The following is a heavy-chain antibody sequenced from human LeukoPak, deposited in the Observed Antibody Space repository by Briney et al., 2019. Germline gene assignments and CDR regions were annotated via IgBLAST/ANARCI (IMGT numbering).Heavy chain of an antibody. CDR1: GYTFTSYG. V-gene: IGHV1-18*01. CDR3: ARRGYDN. D-gene: IGHD5-12*01. CDR2: ISAYNGNT. J-gene: IGHJ4*02. Sequence: SVKVSCKASGYTFTSYGISWVRQAPGQGLEWMGWISAYNGNTNYAQKFQGRVTITRDTSASTAYMELSSLRSEDTAVYYCARRGYDNWGQGTLVTVSS.